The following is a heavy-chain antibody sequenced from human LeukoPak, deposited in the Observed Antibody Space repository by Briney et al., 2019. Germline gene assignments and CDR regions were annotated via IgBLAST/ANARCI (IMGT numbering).Heavy chain of an antibody. CDR1: GYTFTGYY. V-gene: IGHV1-2*02. CDR3: ARASGSYWWFDS. Sequence: GASVKVSCTASGYTFTGYYLHWVRQAPGQGLEWMGCVNPNSGDTNYAQTFQGSVTMTRDTSLSTVYMELSRLRSDDPAVYYCARASGSYWWFDSWGQGTLVTVSS. J-gene: IGHJ5*01. CDR2: VNPNSGDT. D-gene: IGHD1-26*01.